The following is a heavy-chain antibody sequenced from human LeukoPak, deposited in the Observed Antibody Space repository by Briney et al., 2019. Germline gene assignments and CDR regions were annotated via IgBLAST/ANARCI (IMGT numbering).Heavy chain of an antibody. Sequence: PSQTLSLTCTVSGGSISSSSYYWGWIRQPPGKGLEWIGSIYYSGSTYYNPSLKSRVTISVDTSKNQFSLKLSSVTAADTAVYYCARHSATGTTGEVDYWLQGTLVIVAS. CDR3: ARHSATGTTGEVDY. CDR2: IYYSGST. J-gene: IGHJ4*02. D-gene: IGHD1-1*01. V-gene: IGHV4-39*01. CDR1: GGSISSSSYY.